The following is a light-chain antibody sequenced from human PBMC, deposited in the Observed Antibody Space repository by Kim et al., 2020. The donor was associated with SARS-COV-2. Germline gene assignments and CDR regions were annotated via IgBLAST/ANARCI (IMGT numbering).Light chain of an antibody. Sequence: QNVAISGSGSSSNIGNNSVSWYQQLPGTAPKLFIYDNTERPSGIPDRFSGSKSGTSATLGITGLHTGDEADYYCGTWDSSLSTVVFGGGTKVTVL. CDR2: DNT. CDR1: SSNIGNNS. CDR3: GTWDSSLSTVV. V-gene: IGLV1-51*01. J-gene: IGLJ2*01.